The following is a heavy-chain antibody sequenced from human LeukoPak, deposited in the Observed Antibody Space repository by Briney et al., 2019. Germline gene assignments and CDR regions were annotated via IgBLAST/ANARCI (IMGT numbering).Heavy chain of an antibody. D-gene: IGHD1-20*01. CDR1: GFTFSSYW. V-gene: IGHV3-7*01. J-gene: IGHJ4*02. CDR2: IKQDGSEK. Sequence: GSLRLSCAASGFTFSSYWMSWVRQAPGKGLEWVANIKQDGSEKYYVDSVEGRFTISRDNAKNSLYLQMNSLRAEDTAIYYCATDYNWAYLDYWGQGTLVTVSS. CDR3: ATDYNWAYLDY.